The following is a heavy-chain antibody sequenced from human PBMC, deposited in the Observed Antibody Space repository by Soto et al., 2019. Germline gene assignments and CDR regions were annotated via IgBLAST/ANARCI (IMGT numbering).Heavy chain of an antibody. J-gene: IGHJ4*02. Sequence: PSETLSLTRTVSCGSISSYYWRWIRQPPGEGLEWIGYIYYSGITDYNRSLKGRVTMSVDTSKNQFSLKLTSVTAADTALYYCAREDYYDTGYYVVWGQGTQVTVS. CDR3: AREDYYDTGYYVV. CDR2: IYYSGIT. V-gene: IGHV4-59*12. D-gene: IGHD3-9*01. CDR1: CGSISSYY.